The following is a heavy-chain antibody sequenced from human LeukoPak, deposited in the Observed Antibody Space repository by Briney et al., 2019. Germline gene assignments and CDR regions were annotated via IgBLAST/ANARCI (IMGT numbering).Heavy chain of an antibody. CDR3: PRDSRASSGGDY. D-gene: IGHD6-19*01. CDR1: GFTVSSNF. J-gene: IGHJ4*02. V-gene: IGHV3-66*01. Sequence: GGSLRLSCAASGFTVSSNFMTWVRQAPGKGLDWVSLIYSGGSTYYADSVKGRFTISRDNSKNTLYLQMNSLRDEDTAVYYCPRDSRASSGGDYWGQGTLVTVSS. CDR2: IYSGGST.